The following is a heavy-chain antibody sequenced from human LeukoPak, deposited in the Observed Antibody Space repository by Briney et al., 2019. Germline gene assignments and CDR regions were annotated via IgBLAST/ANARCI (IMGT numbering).Heavy chain of an antibody. V-gene: IGHV1-69*04. Sequence: SVKVSCKASGGSFSSYVITWVRQAPGQGLEWMGRIIPVLGVSNYAQKFQGRVTITADESTSTACMELSSLRSEDTAVYYCARDSEWLSDHDAFDIWGQGTMVTVSS. CDR3: ARDSEWLSDHDAFDI. CDR1: GGSFSSYV. CDR2: IIPVLGVS. D-gene: IGHD3-3*01. J-gene: IGHJ3*02.